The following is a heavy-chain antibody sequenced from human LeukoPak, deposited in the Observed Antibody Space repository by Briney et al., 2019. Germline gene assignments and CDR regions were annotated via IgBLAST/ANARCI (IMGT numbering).Heavy chain of an antibody. Sequence: PGGSLRLSCAAPGFTFSSYAMSWVRQAPGKGLEWVSAISGSGGSTYYADSVKGRFTISRDNSKNTLYLQMNSLRAEDTAVYYCAKVLYYYDSSGYSLDYWGQGTLVTVSS. CDR2: ISGSGGST. CDR3: AKVLYYYDSSGYSLDY. J-gene: IGHJ4*02. CDR1: GFTFSSYA. V-gene: IGHV3-23*01. D-gene: IGHD3-22*01.